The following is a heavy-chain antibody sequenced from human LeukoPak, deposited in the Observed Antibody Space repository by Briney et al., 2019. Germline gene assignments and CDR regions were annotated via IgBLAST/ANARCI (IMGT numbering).Heavy chain of an antibody. CDR2: ISGSGGST. CDR3: AKDITYYYDSSGYNWFDP. J-gene: IGHJ5*02. CDR1: GFTFSSYA. Sequence: PGGSLRLSCAASGFTFSSYAMSWVRPAPGKGLEWVSAISGSGGSTYYADSVKGRFTISRDNSKNTLYLQMNSLRAEDTAVYYCAKDITYYYDSSGYNWFDPWGEGTLVTVSS. D-gene: IGHD3-22*01. V-gene: IGHV3-23*01.